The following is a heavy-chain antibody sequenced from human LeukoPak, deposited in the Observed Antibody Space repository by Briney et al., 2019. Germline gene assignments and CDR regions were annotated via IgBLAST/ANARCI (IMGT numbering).Heavy chain of an antibody. CDR2: IYYSGST. D-gene: IGHD3-22*01. J-gene: IGHJ5*02. Sequence: SETLSLTCTVSGGSISSYYWSWIRQPPGKGLEWIGYIYYSGSTNYNPSLKSRVIISVDTSKNQFSLKLSSVTAADTAVYYCARMGDYYDSSGLNWFDPWGQGTLVTVSS. V-gene: IGHV4-59*08. CDR1: GGSISSYY. CDR3: ARMGDYYDSSGLNWFDP.